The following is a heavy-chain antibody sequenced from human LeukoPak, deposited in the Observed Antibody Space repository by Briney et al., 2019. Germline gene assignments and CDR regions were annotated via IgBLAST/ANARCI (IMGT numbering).Heavy chain of an antibody. V-gene: IGHV4-4*07. D-gene: IGHD6-13*01. J-gene: IGHJ4*02. CDR2: IYSTGST. CDR3: ARGSRYSGSWGAFDY. CDR1: GDPISSYY. Sequence: PSETLSLTCIVSGDPISSYYWSWIRQSAGKGLEWIGRIYSTGSTFYNPSLKSRVTMSVDTSKTQFSLKLTSVTAADTAVYYCARGSRYSGSWGAFDYWGQGTPVTVSS.